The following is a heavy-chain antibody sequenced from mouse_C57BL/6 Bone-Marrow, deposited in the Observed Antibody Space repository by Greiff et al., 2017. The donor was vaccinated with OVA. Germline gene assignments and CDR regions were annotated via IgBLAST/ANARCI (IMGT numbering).Heavy chain of an antibody. J-gene: IGHJ1*03. Sequence: EVQLQQSGPVLVKPGASVKMSCKASGYTFTDYYMNWVKQSHGKSLEWIGVINPYNGGTSYNQKFKGKATLTVDKSYSTAYMELNSLTSEDSAVYYCAIIYYYGSGGYFDVWGTGTTVTVSS. V-gene: IGHV1-19*01. CDR1: GYTFTDYY. CDR2: INPYNGGT. D-gene: IGHD1-1*01. CDR3: AIIYYYGSGGYFDV.